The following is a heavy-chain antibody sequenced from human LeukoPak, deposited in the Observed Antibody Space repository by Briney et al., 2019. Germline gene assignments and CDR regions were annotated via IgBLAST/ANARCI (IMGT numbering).Heavy chain of an antibody. J-gene: IGHJ4*02. CDR1: GFTVSSYA. CDR3: ARGAPIAARPAPTLDY. Sequence: PGGSLRLSCAASGFTVSSYAMHWVRQAPGKGLEWVAVISYDGSNKYYADSVKGRFTISRDNSKNTLYLQMNSLRAEDTAVYYCARGAPIAARPAPTLDYWGQGTLVTVSS. CDR2: ISYDGSNK. V-gene: IGHV3-30-3*01. D-gene: IGHD6-6*01.